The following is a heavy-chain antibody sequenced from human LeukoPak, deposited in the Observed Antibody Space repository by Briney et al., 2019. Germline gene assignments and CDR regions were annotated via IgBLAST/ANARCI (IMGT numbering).Heavy chain of an antibody. Sequence: PSETLSLTCTVSGGSISSYYWSWIRQPPGKGLEWIGYIHYSGSTNYNPSLKSRVTISVDTSKNHFSLKLSSVTAADTAVYYCARDNYYDSSNYPPVRYFRHWGQGTLVTVSS. J-gene: IGHJ1*01. CDR1: GGSISSYY. CDR2: IHYSGST. CDR3: ARDNYYDSSNYPPVRYFRH. D-gene: IGHD3-22*01. V-gene: IGHV4-59*01.